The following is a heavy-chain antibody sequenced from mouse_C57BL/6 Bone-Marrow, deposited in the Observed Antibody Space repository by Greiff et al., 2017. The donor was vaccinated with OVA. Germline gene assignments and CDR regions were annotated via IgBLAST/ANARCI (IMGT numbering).Heavy chain of an antibody. CDR2: IYPYNGVS. J-gene: IGHJ2*01. Sequence: VQLKESGPELVKPGASVKISCKASGYSFTGYYMHWVKQSHGNILDWIGYIYPYNGVSSYNQKFKGKAKLTAVTSASTAYMELSSLTNEDSAVYYCTTTKDYFDYWGQGTTLTVSS. CDR1: GYSFTGYY. D-gene: IGHD1-1*01. CDR3: TTTKDYFDY. V-gene: IGHV1-31*01.